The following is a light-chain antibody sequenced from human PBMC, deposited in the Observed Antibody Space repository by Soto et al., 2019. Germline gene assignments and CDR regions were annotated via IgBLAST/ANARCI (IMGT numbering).Light chain of an antibody. V-gene: IGKV3-20*01. CDR1: QSVSSSY. Sequence: IVLTRSPGTLSLSPGERATLSCRASQSVSSSYLAWYQQKPGQAPRLLIYGASSRATGIPDRFSGSGSGTDFTLTISRLEPEDFAVYYCQQYGSSRTFGQGT. CDR2: GAS. J-gene: IGKJ1*01. CDR3: QQYGSSRT.